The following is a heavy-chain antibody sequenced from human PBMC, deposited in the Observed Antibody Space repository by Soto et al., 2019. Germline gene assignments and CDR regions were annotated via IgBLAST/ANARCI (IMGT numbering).Heavy chain of an antibody. CDR3: ARARYCSITSCYSWFDP. D-gene: IGHD2-2*01. Sequence: QVQLVQSGAEVKKPGSSVKVSCKASGGTFSSYAISWVRQAPGQGLEWMGGIIPIFGTANYAQKFQGRVTITADESTSTAYMELSSLRSEDTAVYYCARARYCSITSCYSWFDPWGQGTLVTVSS. CDR2: IIPIFGTA. J-gene: IGHJ5*02. V-gene: IGHV1-69*01. CDR1: GGTFSSYA.